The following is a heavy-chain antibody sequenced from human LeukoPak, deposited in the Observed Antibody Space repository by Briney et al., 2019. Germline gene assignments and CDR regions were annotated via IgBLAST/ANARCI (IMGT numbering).Heavy chain of an antibody. V-gene: IGHV3-23*01. CDR1: GFTFSNYA. CDR3: ARAGYSYGFDY. Sequence: HPGGSLRLSCTASGFTFSNYAMSWVRQAPGKGLEWVISGSGANTYYADSVKGRVSISRDNSKNTVFLQMNSLRAEDTAVYYCARAGYSYGFDYWGQGTLVTVSS. D-gene: IGHD5-18*01. J-gene: IGHJ4*02. CDR2: SGSGANT.